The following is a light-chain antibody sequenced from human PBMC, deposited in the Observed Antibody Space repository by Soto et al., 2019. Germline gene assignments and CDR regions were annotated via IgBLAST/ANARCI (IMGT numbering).Light chain of an antibody. V-gene: IGKV3-20*01. CDR2: ATS. CDR1: QSISTNS. Sequence: EIMLTQSPGTLSLSPGERATLSCRASQSISTNSLAWYQHKPGQAPRLLIYATSTRATGIPDRFSGSGSGTAFTLTISRLEPEDFAVYYCQRNSFGQGTRLEFK. J-gene: IGKJ2*01. CDR3: QRNS.